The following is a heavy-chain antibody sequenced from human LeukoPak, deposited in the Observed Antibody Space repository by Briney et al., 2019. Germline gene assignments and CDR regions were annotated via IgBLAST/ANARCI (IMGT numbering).Heavy chain of an antibody. V-gene: IGHV3-21*01. CDR3: ARDRGMVAFDY. D-gene: IGHD2-15*01. Sequence: RAGGPLRLSCAASGFTFTGYTINWVRQAPGKGLEWVSSISSSGYISYAGSVRGRFTISRDNAKNSVYLQINSLRAEDTAVYYCARDRGMVAFDYWGQGTLVTVSS. CDR2: ISSSGYI. CDR1: GFTFTGYT. J-gene: IGHJ4*02.